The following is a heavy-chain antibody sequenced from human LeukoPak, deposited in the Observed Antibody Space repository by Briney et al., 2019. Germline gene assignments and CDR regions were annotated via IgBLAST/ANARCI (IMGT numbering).Heavy chain of an antibody. CDR1: GFTFSDYY. Sequence: PGGSLRLSCAASGFTFSDYYMSWIRQAPGKGLEWVSAISGSGGSTYYADSVKGRFTISRDNSKNTLYLQMNSLRAEDTAVYYCAKDSVDYGESVYYFDYWGQGTLVTVSS. D-gene: IGHD4-17*01. CDR3: AKDSVDYGESVYYFDY. J-gene: IGHJ4*02. V-gene: IGHV3-23*01. CDR2: ISGSGGST.